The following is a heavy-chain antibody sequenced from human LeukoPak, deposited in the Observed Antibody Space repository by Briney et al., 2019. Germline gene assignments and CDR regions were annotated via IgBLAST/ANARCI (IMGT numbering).Heavy chain of an antibody. J-gene: IGHJ4*02. V-gene: IGHV4-34*01. CDR1: GGSFSGYY. CDR3: ARHAAIRNYVGSLDQ. D-gene: IGHD3-10*01. CDR2: INHSGST. Sequence: PSETLSLTCAVYGGSFSGYYRSWIRQPPGKGLEWIGEINHSGSTNYNPSLKSRLTISVDTSKNQFSLEMTSVTAADTAVYYCARHAAIRNYVGSLDQWSRGTLVTVSS.